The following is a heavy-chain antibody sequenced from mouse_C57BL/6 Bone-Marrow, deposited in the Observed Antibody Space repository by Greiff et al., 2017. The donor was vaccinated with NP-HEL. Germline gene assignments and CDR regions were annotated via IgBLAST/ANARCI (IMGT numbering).Heavy chain of an antibody. Sequence: QVQLQQSGAELMKPGASVKLSCKATGYTFTGYWIEWVKQRPGHGLEWIGEILPGSGSTNYNEKFKGKATFTADTSSNTAYMQLSSLTTEDSAIYYCARWRFYYYGSSPYYYAMDYWGQGTSVTVSS. V-gene: IGHV1-9*01. J-gene: IGHJ4*01. CDR3: ARWRFYYYGSSPYYYAMDY. CDR2: ILPGSGST. D-gene: IGHD1-1*01. CDR1: GYTFTGYW.